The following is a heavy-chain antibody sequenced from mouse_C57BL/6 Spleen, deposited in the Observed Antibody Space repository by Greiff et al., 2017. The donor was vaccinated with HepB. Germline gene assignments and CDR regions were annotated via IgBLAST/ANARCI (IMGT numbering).Heavy chain of an antibody. V-gene: IGHV1-72*01. D-gene: IGHD2-4*01. J-gene: IGHJ4*01. CDR1: GYTFTSYW. CDR3: TRDYDYDGGYYAMDY. CDR2: IDPNSGGT. Sequence: VQLQQPGAELVKPGASVKLSCKASGYTFTSYWMHWVKQRPGRGLEWIGRIDPNSGGTKYNEKFKSKATLTVDKPSSTAYMQLSRLTAEDSAVYYCTRDYDYDGGYYAMDYWGQGTSVTVSS.